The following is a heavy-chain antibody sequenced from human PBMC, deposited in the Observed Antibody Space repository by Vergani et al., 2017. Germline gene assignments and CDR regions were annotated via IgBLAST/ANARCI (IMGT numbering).Heavy chain of an antibody. CDR2: IKQDGSEK. V-gene: IGHV3-7*01. Sequence: EVQLVESGGGLVHPGGSLRLPCAASGFTFSSYWMSWVRQAPGKGLEWVANIKQDGSEKYYVDSVKGRFTISRDNAKNSLYLQMNSLRAEDTAVYYCARGRLYYYDSSGYFDYWGQGTLVTVSS. CDR3: ARGRLYYYDSSGYFDY. CDR1: GFTFSSYW. D-gene: IGHD3-22*01. J-gene: IGHJ4*02.